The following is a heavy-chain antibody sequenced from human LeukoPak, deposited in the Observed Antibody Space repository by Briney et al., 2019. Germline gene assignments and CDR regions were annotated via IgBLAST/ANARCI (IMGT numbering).Heavy chain of an antibody. D-gene: IGHD3-3*01. CDR2: ISYDGSNK. CDR3: ARDIGFWSGSDFDY. J-gene: IGHJ4*02. V-gene: IGHV3-30-3*01. Sequence: PGGSLRLSCAAPGFTFSSYAMHWVRQAPGKGLEWVAVISYDGSNKYYADSVKGRFTISRDNSKNTLYLQMDSLRAEDTAVYYCARDIGFWSGSDFDYWGQGTLVTVSS. CDR1: GFTFSSYA.